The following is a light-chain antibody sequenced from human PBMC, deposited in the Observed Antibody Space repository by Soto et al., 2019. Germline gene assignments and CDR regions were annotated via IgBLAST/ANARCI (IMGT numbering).Light chain of an antibody. CDR2: WAS. J-gene: IGKJ4*01. Sequence: DIVMTQSPDSLAVSLGERATINCRSSQTVLYSSNNSDYLAWYQQKPGQPPKLLIYWASARESGVPDRFSGSWSRTNFPLTISSLQAEDVAVYYCHPYYNSPLTFGGGTKVEIK. V-gene: IGKV4-1*01. CDR1: QTVLYSSNNSDY. CDR3: HPYYNSPLT.